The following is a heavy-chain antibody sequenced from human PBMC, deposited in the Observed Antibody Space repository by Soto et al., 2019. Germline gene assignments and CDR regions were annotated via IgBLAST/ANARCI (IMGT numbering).Heavy chain of an antibody. CDR3: AKDTYYYDRSGYYTYDH. CDR1: GFTFTSYG. CDR2: VSYDGSNK. D-gene: IGHD3-22*01. J-gene: IGHJ4*02. V-gene: IGHV3-30*18. Sequence: GGSLRISCAASGFTFTSYGVHRVRQAPGKGLEWVASVSYDGSNKHYADSVKGRFTISRDNSRNTLDLQMNSLRAEDTAVYYCAKDTYYYDRSGYYTYDHWGQGT.